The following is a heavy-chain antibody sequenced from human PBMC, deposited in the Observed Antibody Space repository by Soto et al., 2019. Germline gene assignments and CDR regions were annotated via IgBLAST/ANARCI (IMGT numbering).Heavy chain of an antibody. J-gene: IGHJ6*02. V-gene: IGHV3-30-3*01. CDR3: ARGGDYGDGPNYYYYGMDV. D-gene: IGHD4-17*01. CDR2: ISYDGSDK. Sequence: GGSLRLSCAASGFTFNNFAIHWVRQAPGKGLAWVAVISYDGSDKYYADSVKGRFTISRDNSKNRLYLQMHSLRAEDTAVYYCARGGDYGDGPNYYYYGMDVWGQGTTVTVSS. CDR1: GFTFNNFA.